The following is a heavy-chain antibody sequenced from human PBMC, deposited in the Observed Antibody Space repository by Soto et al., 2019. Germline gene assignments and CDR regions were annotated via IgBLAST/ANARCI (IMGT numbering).Heavy chain of an antibody. CDR2: IYYSGST. J-gene: IGHJ3*02. CDR3: ARGRLQDAFDI. D-gene: IGHD5-18*01. Sequence: QGQLQESGPGLVKPSQTLSFTCTVSGGSIRSGGYYWSWIRQHPGKGLEWIGYIYYSGSTYYNPSLKSRVTISVDTSKNQLSLKLSSVTAADTAVYYCARGRLQDAFDIWGQGTMVTVSS. CDR1: GGSIRSGGYY. V-gene: IGHV4-31*03.